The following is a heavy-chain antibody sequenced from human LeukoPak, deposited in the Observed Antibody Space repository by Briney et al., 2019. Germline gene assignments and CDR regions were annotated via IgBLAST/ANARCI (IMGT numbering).Heavy chain of an antibody. CDR3: ARVSFRLTTSVDY. CDR2: IHYTGST. CDR1: GGSISSYY. D-gene: IGHD4-11*01. Sequence: SETLSLTCTVSGGSISSYYWSWIRQSPGKGLECIGYIHYTGSTNYNPSLKSRVTISVDTSKNQFSLKLSSVTAADTAVYYCARVSFRLTTSVDYWGQGTLVTVSS. J-gene: IGHJ4*02. V-gene: IGHV4-59*12.